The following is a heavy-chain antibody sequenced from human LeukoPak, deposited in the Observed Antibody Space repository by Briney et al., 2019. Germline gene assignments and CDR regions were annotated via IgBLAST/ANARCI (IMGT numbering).Heavy chain of an antibody. CDR2: INPNSGGT. CDR3: AREGRITMVRGVILNWFDP. CDR1: GYTFTGYY. J-gene: IGHJ5*02. D-gene: IGHD3-10*01. V-gene: IGHV1-2*02. Sequence: ASVKVSCKASGYTFTGYYMHWVRQAPGQGFEWMGWINPNSGGTNYAQKFQGRVTMTRDTSISTAYMELSSLRSDDTAVYYCAREGRITMVRGVILNWFDPRGQGTLVTVSS.